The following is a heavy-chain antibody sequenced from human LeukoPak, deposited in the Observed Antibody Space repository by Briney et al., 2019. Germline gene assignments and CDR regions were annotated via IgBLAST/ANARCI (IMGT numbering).Heavy chain of an antibody. J-gene: IGHJ4*01. CDR1: GFPLSGFW. CDR2: IRIDGNT. D-gene: IGHD3-22*01. CDR3: ARDDNYYDGTSYSGGFDY. V-gene: IGHV3-74*01. Sequence: PGGSLRLSCAASGFPLSGFWMHWVRQVPGKELVWVALIRIDGNTNVADSVKGRFTISRDTAKNTLYLQMNSLRAEDSAIYYCARDDNYYDGTSYSGGFDYWGHGTLVTVSS.